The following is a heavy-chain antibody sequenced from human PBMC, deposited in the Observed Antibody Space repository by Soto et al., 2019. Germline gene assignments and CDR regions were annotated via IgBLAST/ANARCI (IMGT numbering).Heavy chain of an antibody. CDR3: VNGDYY. J-gene: IGHJ4*02. Sequence: EEQLVESGGGLVQPGGSLRLSCAASGFTFSNYVMNWVRQAPGRGLEWVSSINRDSNTFYADSVKGRFTISRDNAKDSLYLQMNSLRADDTAVYYCVNGDYYVGQGTLVTVSS. CDR2: INRDSNT. CDR1: GFTFSNYV. V-gene: IGHV3-48*01. D-gene: IGHD4-17*01.